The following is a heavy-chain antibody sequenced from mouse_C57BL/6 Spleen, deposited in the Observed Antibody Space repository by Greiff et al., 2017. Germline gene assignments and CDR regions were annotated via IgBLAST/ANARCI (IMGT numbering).Heavy chain of an antibody. CDR1: GYTFTSYW. J-gene: IGHJ2*01. V-gene: IGHV1-69*01. Sequence: VQLQQPGAELVMPGASVKLSCKASGYTFTSYWMHWVKQRPGQGLEWIGEIDPSDSYTNYNQKFKGKSTLTVDKSSSTAYMQLSSLTSEDSAVYYCARITTVGDFDYCGQGTTLTVSS. CDR3: ARITTVGDFDY. CDR2: IDPSDSYT. D-gene: IGHD1-1*01.